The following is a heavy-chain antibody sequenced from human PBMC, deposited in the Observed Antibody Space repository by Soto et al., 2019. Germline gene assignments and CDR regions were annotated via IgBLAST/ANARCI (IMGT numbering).Heavy chain of an antibody. CDR1: GASISGYY. CDR2: IFATGTT. D-gene: IGHD1-1*01. CDR3: VRDGTKTLRDWFDP. J-gene: IGHJ5*02. V-gene: IGHV4-4*07. Sequence: SETLSLTCTVSGASISGYYWSWIRKSAGKGLEWIGRIFATGTTDYNPSLKSRVMMSVDTSKKQFSLKLRSVTAADTAVYYCVRDGTKTLRDWFDPWGQGISVTVSS.